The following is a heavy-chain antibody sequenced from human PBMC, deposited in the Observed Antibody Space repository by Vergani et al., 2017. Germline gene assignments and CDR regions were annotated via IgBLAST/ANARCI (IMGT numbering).Heavy chain of an antibody. CDR3: TAEKEVAFYYTYYHMDV. CDR2: MKSNADGGSA. CDR1: EFTFSDVW. J-gene: IGHJ6*03. Sequence: EVLLVESGGDLVQPGGSLRLSCAASEFTFSDVWMSWVRQAPGKGLEWVARMKSNADGGSADYAASVKGRFIISRDDSKHFLYLHMNSLTIEDTALYFCTAEKEVAFYYTYYHMDVWGKGTTVTVSS. V-gene: IGHV3-15*01.